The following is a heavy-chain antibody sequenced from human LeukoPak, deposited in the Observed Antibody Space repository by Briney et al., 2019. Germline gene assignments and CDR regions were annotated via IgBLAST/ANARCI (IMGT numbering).Heavy chain of an antibody. Sequence: GGSLRLSCAASGFTFSSYAMSWVRQAPGKGLEWVSAISGSGGSTYYADSVKGRFTISRDNSKNTLYLQMNSLRAEDTAVYYCAKDQLARYGSGRFDPWGQGTLVTVPS. J-gene: IGHJ5*02. CDR3: AKDQLARYGSGRFDP. D-gene: IGHD3-10*01. CDR2: ISGSGGST. CDR1: GFTFSSYA. V-gene: IGHV3-23*01.